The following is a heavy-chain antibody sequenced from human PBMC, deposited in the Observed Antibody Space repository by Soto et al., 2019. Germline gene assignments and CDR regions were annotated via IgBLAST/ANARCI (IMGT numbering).Heavy chain of an antibody. CDR1: GYTLTELS. CDR3: ARDPHEFWTSYWFDP. Sequence: GASVKVSCKVSGYTLTELSMHWVRQAPGKGLEWMGGFDPEDGETTYAEKFQGRVTLTTDTSTSTAYMELRSLRSDDTAIYYCARDPHEFWTSYWFDPWGQGAPVTVSS. D-gene: IGHD3-3*01. CDR2: FDPEDGET. J-gene: IGHJ5*02. V-gene: IGHV1-24*01.